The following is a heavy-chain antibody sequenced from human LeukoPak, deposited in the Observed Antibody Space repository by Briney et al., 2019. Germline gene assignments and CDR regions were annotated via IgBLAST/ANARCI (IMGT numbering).Heavy chain of an antibody. CDR2: IIPILGIA. Sequence: SVKVSCKASGGTFSSYAISWVRQAPGQGLEWMGRIIPILGIANYAQKLQGRVTITADKSTSTAYMELSSLRSEDTAVYYCARTAEVTAYFQHWGQGTLVTVSS. J-gene: IGHJ1*01. D-gene: IGHD2-21*01. CDR3: ARTAEVTAYFQH. V-gene: IGHV1-69*04. CDR1: GGTFSSYA.